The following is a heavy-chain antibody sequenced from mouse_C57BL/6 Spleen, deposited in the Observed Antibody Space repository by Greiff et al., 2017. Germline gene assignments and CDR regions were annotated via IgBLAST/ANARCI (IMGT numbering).Heavy chain of an antibody. J-gene: IGHJ4*01. V-gene: IGHV5-16*01. Sequence: DVKLVESEGGLVQPGSSMKLSCTASGFTFSDYYMAWVRQVPEKGLEWVANINYDGSSTYYLDSLKSRFIISRDNAKNILYLQMSSLKSEDTATYYCARAGYYERNAMDYWGQGTSVTVSS. CDR2: INYDGSST. CDR1: GFTFSDYY. D-gene: IGHD2-3*01. CDR3: ARAGYYERNAMDY.